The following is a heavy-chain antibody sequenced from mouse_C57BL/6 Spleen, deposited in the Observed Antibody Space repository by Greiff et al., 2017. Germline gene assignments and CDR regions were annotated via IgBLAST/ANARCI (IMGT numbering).Heavy chain of an antibody. CDR2: IYPGSGNN. CDR1: GYTFTDYY. J-gene: IGHJ4*01. D-gene: IGHD1-1*01. CDR3: ARVILRDYYAMDY. Sequence: QVQLQQSGAELVRPGASVKLSCKASGYTFTDYYINWVKQRPGQGLEWIARIYPGSGNNYYNEKFKGKATLTAEKSSSTAYMQLSSLTSEDSAVYFCARVILRDYYAMDYWGQGTSVTVSS. V-gene: IGHV1-76*01.